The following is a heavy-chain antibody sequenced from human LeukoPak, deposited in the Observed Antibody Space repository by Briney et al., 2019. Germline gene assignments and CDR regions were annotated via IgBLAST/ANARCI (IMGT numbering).Heavy chain of an antibody. CDR1: GYSFAGYH. D-gene: IGHD4-17*01. CDR3: ATEIVGYGDVNYFDY. J-gene: IGHJ4*02. V-gene: IGHV1-2*02. Sequence: ASVKVSCKSSGYSFAGYHMHWVRQAPGQGLEWMGWVNPNGGDTNYAQKFQGRVTMTRDTSVSTAYMELSGLRSDDTAVYYCATEIVGYGDVNYFDYWGQGTLVTVSS. CDR2: VNPNGGDT.